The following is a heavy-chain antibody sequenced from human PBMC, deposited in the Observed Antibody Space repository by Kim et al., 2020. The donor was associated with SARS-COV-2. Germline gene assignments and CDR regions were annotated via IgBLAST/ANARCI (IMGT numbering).Heavy chain of an antibody. CDR3: TRVRGLLMDT. D-gene: IGHD3-10*01. V-gene: IGHV1-3*04. CDR2: INNANGDT. J-gene: IGHJ4*02. Sequence: ASVKVSCKASGYPFISYNIYWVRQAPGQRPEWMGWINNANGDTRYSQKFHGRVSFTRETFASTAYMELYTLRSEDTAFYFCTRVRGLLMDTWGQGTLITVSS. CDR1: GYPFISYN.